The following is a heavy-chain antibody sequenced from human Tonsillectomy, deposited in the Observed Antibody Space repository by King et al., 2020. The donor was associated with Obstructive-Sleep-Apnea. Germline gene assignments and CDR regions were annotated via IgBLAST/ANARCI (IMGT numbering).Heavy chain of an antibody. V-gene: IGHV2-5*01. J-gene: IGHJ5*02. D-gene: IGHD2-15*01. Sequence: TLKKSGPTLVKPTQTLTLTCTFSGFSLSTSGVSVGGIRQPPGKSLEWLALIYWNDDKLYSPSLKSRRTITTDTSKNQVVLTMTNMDPVDTATYYCVQGGGSNWFDPWGQGTLVTVSS. CDR3: VQGGGSNWFDP. CDR1: GFSLSTSGVS. CDR2: IYWNDDK.